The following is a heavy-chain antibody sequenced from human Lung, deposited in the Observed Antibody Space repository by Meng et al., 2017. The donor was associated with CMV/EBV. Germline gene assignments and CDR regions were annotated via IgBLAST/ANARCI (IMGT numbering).Heavy chain of an antibody. Sequence: SXXVSXKASGDTXSTNTINWVRQAPAQGLEWMGWIIPILGLATSAQNFQSRVVVTEDRSTSTAYMELSSLRSEETAVYYCGRSVLTTCCSSTSCPPGYHYGVDVWXQGTXVTVSS. CDR3: GRSVLTTCCSSTSCPPGYHYGVDV. D-gene: IGHD2-2*01. CDR1: GDTXSTNT. CDR2: IIPILGLA. V-gene: IGHV1-69*02. J-gene: IGHJ6*02.